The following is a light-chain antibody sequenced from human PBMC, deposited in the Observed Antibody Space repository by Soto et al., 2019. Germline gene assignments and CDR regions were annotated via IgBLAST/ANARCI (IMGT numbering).Light chain of an antibody. CDR3: HRYGYGSDS. CDR1: ETVTSRY. V-gene: IGKV3-20*01. J-gene: IGKJ5*01. CDR2: AAS. Sequence: EIVCTQSPCTLPSSPRERPTLSCRASETVTSRYLAWYQQKPGQAPRLLIYAASSRATGIPDRFSGSGSGTDFTLTISRLEHEDAAVYYCHRYGYGSDSFGQGTRLEIK.